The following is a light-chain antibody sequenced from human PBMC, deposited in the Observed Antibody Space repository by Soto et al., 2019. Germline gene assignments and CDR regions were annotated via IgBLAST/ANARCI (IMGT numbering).Light chain of an antibody. CDR1: QSVSSSY. CDR3: QQYGSSPLS. CDR2: GAS. V-gene: IGKV3-20*01. Sequence: EIVLTQSPGTLSLSPGERATLSCRASQSVSSSYVAWYQQKPGQAPRLLIYGASSRATGIPDRFSGSGSGTDFTLTIITLEPEDFAVYYCQQYGSSPLSFGVGTKVEIK. J-gene: IGKJ4*01.